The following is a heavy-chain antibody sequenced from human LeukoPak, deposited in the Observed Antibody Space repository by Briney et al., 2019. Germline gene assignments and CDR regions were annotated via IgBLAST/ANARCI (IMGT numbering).Heavy chain of an antibody. CDR2: ISSGSSYI. CDR3: AKDSSSWPDAFDI. CDR1: GFTLSRYS. J-gene: IGHJ3*02. Sequence: PGGSLRLSCAASGFTLSRYSMNWVRQAPGKGLEWVSSISSGSSYIYYAGSVKGRFTISRDNAKNTLYLQMNSLRAEDTAVYYCAKDSSSWPDAFDIWGQGTMVTVSS. V-gene: IGHV3-21*04. D-gene: IGHD6-13*01.